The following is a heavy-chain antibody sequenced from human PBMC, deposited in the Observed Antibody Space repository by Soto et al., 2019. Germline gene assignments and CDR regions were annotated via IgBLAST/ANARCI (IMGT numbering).Heavy chain of an antibody. CDR1: GFTFSNYG. V-gene: IGHV3-23*01. Sequence: PGGSLRLSCAASGFTFSNYGMAWVRQAPGKGLEWVSYIGTSGDPTYYADSVKGRFTISRDNLKNTMYLQMNSLRVEDTAMYYCAKLLAATGTAYWGQGTLVTVSS. D-gene: IGHD6-13*01. J-gene: IGHJ4*02. CDR3: AKLLAATGTAY. CDR2: IGTSGDPT.